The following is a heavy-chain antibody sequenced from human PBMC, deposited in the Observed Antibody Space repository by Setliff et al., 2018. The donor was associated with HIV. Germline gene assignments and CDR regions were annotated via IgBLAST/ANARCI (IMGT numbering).Heavy chain of an antibody. CDR2: IYYNGNA. J-gene: IGHJ3*02. V-gene: IGHV4-30-4*08. Sequence: PSETLSLTCTVSGGSISSANYYWSWIRQPPGKGLEWIGYIYYNGNAYHYNPSLKSRTTISLDTSMNQFSLKLTSVTAADTAVYYCAREVDVVTTSDAFDIWGQGTMVTVSS. D-gene: IGHD2-21*02. CDR1: GGSISSANYY. CDR3: AREVDVVTTSDAFDI.